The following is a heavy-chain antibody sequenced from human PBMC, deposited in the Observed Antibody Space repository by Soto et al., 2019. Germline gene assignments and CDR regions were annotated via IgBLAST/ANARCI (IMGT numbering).Heavy chain of an antibody. J-gene: IGHJ5*02. V-gene: IGHV4-39*01. Sequence: PSETLSLTCTVSGGSMSSSSYYWGWFRQPPGKGLEWIGSIYYSGSTYYNPSLKSRVTISVDTSKNQFSLKLSSVTAADTAVYYCARQPRDWFDPWGQGTLVTVSS. CDR2: IYYSGST. CDR1: GGSMSSSSYY. CDR3: ARQPRDWFDP. D-gene: IGHD3-10*01.